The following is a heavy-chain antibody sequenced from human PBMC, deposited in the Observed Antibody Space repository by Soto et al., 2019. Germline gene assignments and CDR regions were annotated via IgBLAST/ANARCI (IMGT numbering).Heavy chain of an antibody. Sequence: HVQLVQSGAEVKKPGASVKVSCKASGYTFTSYDINWVRQATGQGLEWMGWMNPNSGNTGYAQKFQGRVTMTRNTSISTAYMELSSLRSEDMAVYYCARRPLMYGDYYHYGMDVWGQGTTVTVSS. D-gene: IGHD4-17*01. CDR3: ARRPLMYGDYYHYGMDV. J-gene: IGHJ6*02. CDR1: GYTFTSYD. V-gene: IGHV1-8*01. CDR2: MNPNSGNT.